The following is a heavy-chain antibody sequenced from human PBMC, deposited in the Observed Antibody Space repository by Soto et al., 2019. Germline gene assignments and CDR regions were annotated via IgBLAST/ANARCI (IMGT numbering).Heavy chain of an antibody. V-gene: IGHV1-69*01. CDR2: IIPIFGTA. CDR1: GGTFSSYA. CDR3: ASPTVVARPYYYYGMDV. J-gene: IGHJ6*02. D-gene: IGHD6-6*01. Sequence: QVQLVQSGAEVKKPGSSVKVSCKASGGTFSSYAISWVRQAPGQGLEWMGGIIPIFGTANYAQKFQGRVTITADESTSTAYMELSSLRSEDTAVYYCASPTVVARPYYYYGMDVWGQGTTVTVSS.